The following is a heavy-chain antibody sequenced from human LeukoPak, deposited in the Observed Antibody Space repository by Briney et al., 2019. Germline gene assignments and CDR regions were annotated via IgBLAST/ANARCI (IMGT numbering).Heavy chain of an antibody. CDR3: ARGRVARGDYYYMDV. J-gene: IGHJ6*03. V-gene: IGHV1-69*06. CDR1: GGTFSSYA. CDR2: IIPIFGTT. Sequence: GASVKVSCKAPGGTFSSYAISWVRQAPGQGLEWMGGIIPIFGTTNYAQKFQGRVTITADKSTTTAYMELSSLRSEDTAVYYCARGRVARGDYYYMDVWGKGTTVTVSS. D-gene: IGHD3-10*01.